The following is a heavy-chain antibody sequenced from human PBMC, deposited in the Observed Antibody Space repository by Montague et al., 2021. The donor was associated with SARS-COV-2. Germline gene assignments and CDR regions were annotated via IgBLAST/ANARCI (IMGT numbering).Heavy chain of an antibody. Sequence: SETLSLTCAVSRGSFSNYYWTWIRQSPGKGLEWIGEINQGGAPNXTPSLKSRVTISLDTSKKQISLKLNSVTVADTAVFFCARGRPVQGSFRHFDSFSSGALDIWARGSLVIVSS. V-gene: IGHV4-34*01. CDR2: INQGGAP. D-gene: IGHD3-9*01. CDR3: ARGRPVQGSFRHFDSFSSGALDI. J-gene: IGHJ3*02. CDR1: RGSFSNYY.